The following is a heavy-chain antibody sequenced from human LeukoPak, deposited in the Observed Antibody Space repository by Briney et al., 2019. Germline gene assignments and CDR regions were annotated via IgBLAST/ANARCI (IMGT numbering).Heavy chain of an antibody. CDR1: GYSISSGYY. CDR3: ARVGSPLWFGELLYGLFDY. Sequence: SETLSLTCTVSGYSISSGYYWGWIRQPPGKGLEWTGSIDHSGSTYYNPSLKSRVTISVDTSKNQFSLKLSSVTAADTAVYYCARVGSPLWFGELLYGLFDYWGQGTLVTVSS. D-gene: IGHD3-10*01. J-gene: IGHJ4*02. V-gene: IGHV4-38-2*02. CDR2: IDHSGST.